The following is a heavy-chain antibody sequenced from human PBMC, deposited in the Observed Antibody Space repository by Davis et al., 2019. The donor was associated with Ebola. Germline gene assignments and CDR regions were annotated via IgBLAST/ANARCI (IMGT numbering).Heavy chain of an antibody. V-gene: IGHV3-30*03. Sequence: GESLKISCAASGFTFNHHAMHWVRQAPGKGLEWVAGISYDGHDTYYADSVKGRFTISRDNSNNALNLQMNSLRAEDTAVYYCARAGFYYESSDYYEYPTWFDPWGQGTLVTVSS. D-gene: IGHD3-22*01. J-gene: IGHJ5*02. CDR2: ISYDGHDT. CDR1: GFTFNHHA. CDR3: ARAGFYYESSDYYEYPTWFDP.